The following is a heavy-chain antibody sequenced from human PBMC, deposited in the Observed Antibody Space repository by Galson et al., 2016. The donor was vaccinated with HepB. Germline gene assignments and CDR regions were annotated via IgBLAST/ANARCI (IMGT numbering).Heavy chain of an antibody. J-gene: IGHJ4*02. V-gene: IGHV3-30*19. CDR1: GFSFSGHG. CDR2: LSSDGRNE. D-gene: IGHD1-1*01. CDR3: ASTYGGLERHEY. Sequence: SLRLSCAASGFSFSGHGMHWLRQALGKGLEWVASLSSDGRNEEYADSVKGRFTISRDNFKSTMYLQMNSLRIEDTAVYYCASTYGGLERHEYWGQGTLVSVSS.